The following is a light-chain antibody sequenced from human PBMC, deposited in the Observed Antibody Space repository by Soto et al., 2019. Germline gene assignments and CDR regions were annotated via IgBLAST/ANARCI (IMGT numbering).Light chain of an antibody. CDR3: QQYGSSPWT. CDR2: GTS. Sequence: VLSQSPGRLSLSPGERATLSCRASQSVPSTYFAWYQQKSGQPPRLLISGTSNRATGIPDRFSGSGSGRDFTLTISRLEPEDFAVYFCQQYGSSPWTFGQGTKVDIK. J-gene: IGKJ1*01. CDR1: QSVPSTY. V-gene: IGKV3-20*01.